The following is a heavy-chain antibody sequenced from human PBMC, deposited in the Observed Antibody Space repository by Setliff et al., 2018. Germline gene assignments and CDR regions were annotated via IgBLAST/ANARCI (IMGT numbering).Heavy chain of an antibody. Sequence: ASVKVSCKASGGTFSSYAISWVRQAPGQGLEWMGGIIPIFGTANYAQKFQGRVTITTDKSTSTAYMELSSLRSEDTAVYYCARVRDCSGGICHRGFHHYMDVWGKGTTVTVSS. V-gene: IGHV1-69*05. D-gene: IGHD2-15*01. CDR2: IIPIFGTA. J-gene: IGHJ6*03. CDR3: ARVRDCSGGICHRGFHHYMDV. CDR1: GGTFSSYA.